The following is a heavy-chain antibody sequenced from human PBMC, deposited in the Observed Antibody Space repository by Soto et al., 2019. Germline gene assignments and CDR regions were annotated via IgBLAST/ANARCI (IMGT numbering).Heavy chain of an antibody. CDR3: SSLHPSEYSNSPFDP. V-gene: IGHV3-49*03. J-gene: IGHJ5*02. D-gene: IGHD5-12*01. CDR1: GFTFGDYA. CDR2: ITSKRYGGTT. Sequence: EVQLVESGGGLVQPGRSLRLSCTGSGFTFGDYAMSWFRQAPGKGLEWVGFITSKRYGGTTEYAASVKGRFTISRDETKSIAYLQMNSLKTEDTAVYFCSSLHPSEYSNSPFDPWGQGTLVIVSS.